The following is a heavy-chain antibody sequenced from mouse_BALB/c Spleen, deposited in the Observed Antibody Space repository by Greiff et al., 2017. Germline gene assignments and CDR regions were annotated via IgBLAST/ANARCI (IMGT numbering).Heavy chain of an antibody. CDR1: GYAFTNYL. Sequence: QVQLQQSGAELVRPGTSVKVSCKASGYAFTNYLIEWVKQRPGQGLEWIGVINPGSGGTNYNEKFKGKATLTADKSSSTAYMQLSSLTSDDSAVYFCARPPWGRLDYYAMDYWGQGTSVTVSA. J-gene: IGHJ4*01. V-gene: IGHV1-54*01. CDR2: INPGSGGT. CDR3: ARPPWGRLDYYAMDY.